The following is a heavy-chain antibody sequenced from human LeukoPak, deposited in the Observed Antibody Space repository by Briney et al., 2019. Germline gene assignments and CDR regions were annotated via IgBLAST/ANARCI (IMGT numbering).Heavy chain of an antibody. CDR2: ISSSSSYI. Sequence: GGSLRLSCAASGFTFSTYSMNWVRQAPGKGLEWVSFISSSSSYIYYADSVKGRFTISRDNAKNSLYLQMNSLRAEDTAVYYCTRDEDFYSSSSDYWGQGTLVTVSS. J-gene: IGHJ4*02. CDR1: GFTFSTYS. CDR3: TRDEDFYSSSSDY. D-gene: IGHD6-6*01. V-gene: IGHV3-21*01.